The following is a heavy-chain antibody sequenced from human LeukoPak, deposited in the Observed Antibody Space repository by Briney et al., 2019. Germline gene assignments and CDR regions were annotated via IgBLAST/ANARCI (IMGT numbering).Heavy chain of an antibody. CDR2: ISSSSSYI. D-gene: IGHD3-22*01. CDR3: ARDDSSGEPYFDY. V-gene: IGHV3-21*01. J-gene: IGHJ4*02. CDR1: GFTFSSYA. Sequence: KSGGSLRLSCAASGFTFSSYAMSWVRQAPGKGLEWVSSISSSSSYIYYADSVKGRFTISRDNAKNSLYLQMNSLRAEDTAVYYCARDDSSGEPYFDYWGQGTLVTVSS.